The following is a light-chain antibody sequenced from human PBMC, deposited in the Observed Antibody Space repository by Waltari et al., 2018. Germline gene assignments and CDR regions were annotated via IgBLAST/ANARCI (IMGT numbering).Light chain of an antibody. CDR2: RSD. CDR1: ASNIGNNL. J-gene: IGLJ3*02. CDR3: AAWDDSLNGRWV. Sequence: QSVLTQPPSVSGTPGQRVTISCSGSASNIGNNLVNWYQQFPGKAPKLLIYRSDPRPSGCPDRFSGAKSGPSASLAISGLQSEDEADYYCAAWDDSLNGRWVFGGGTKVTVL. V-gene: IGLV1-44*01.